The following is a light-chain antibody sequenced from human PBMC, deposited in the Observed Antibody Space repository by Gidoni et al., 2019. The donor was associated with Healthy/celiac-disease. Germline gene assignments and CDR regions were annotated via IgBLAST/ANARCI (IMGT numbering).Light chain of an antibody. J-gene: IGKJ1*01. CDR1: QSIRSW. V-gene: IGKV1-5*03. CDR2: KAS. CDR3: QQYNSYWT. Sequence: ETRRTRSPYTLCASVGDRVTITCRASQSIRSWLAWYQQKPVKAPKLLIYKASSLESGVPSRFSGSGSGTEFTLSISLLQPDDFATSYCQQYNSYWTFGQGTQVEIK.